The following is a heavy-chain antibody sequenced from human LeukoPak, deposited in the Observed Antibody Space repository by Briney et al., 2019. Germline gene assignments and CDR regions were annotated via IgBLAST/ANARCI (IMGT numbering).Heavy chain of an antibody. CDR1: GFTFSFYT. J-gene: IGHJ4*02. Sequence: GGXLRLSCSASGFTFSFYTMNWVRQPPGKGLEWVSSIGGRTTSISYAHSVEGRFTISRDNAKNSLFLQMNSLRAEDTAVYYCARDFDYDFRRGYPYFDLWGQGTLVTVSS. CDR2: IGGRTTSI. V-gene: IGHV3-21*01. D-gene: IGHD3-3*01. CDR3: ARDFDYDFRRGYPYFDL.